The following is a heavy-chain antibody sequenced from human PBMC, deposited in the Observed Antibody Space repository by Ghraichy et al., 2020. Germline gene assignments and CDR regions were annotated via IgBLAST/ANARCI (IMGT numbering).Heavy chain of an antibody. CDR2: MNPNSGNT. CDR1: GYTFTSYD. Sequence: ASVNVSCKTSGYTFTSYDINWVRQATGQGLGWMGWMNPNSGNTGYAQKFQGRVTMTKNASISTAYMELSSLRSEDAAIYYCARPRDCTNGVCYPDFDYWGQGTLVTVSS. V-gene: IGHV1-8*01. CDR3: ARPRDCTNGVCYPDFDY. D-gene: IGHD2-8*01. J-gene: IGHJ4*02.